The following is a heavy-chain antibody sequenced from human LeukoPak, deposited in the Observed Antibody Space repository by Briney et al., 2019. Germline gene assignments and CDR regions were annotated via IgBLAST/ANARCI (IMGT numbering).Heavy chain of an antibody. J-gene: IGHJ4*02. V-gene: IGHV5-51*01. CDR3: VRLIAVTGKPYDY. CDR1: GYSFTSYW. CDR2: IYPGDSDT. Sequence: GESLKISCKGSGYSFTSYWIGWVRQMPGKDLEWMGIIYPGDSDTRYSPSFQGQVTISADKSISTAYLQWNSLKASDTAIYYCVRLIAVTGKPYDYWGQGTLVTVSS. D-gene: IGHD6-19*01.